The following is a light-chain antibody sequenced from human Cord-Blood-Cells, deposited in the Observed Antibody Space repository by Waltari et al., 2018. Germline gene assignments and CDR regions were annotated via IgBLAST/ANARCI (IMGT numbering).Light chain of an antibody. Sequence: DIVMTQSPDSLAVSLGERATINCKSRQSVLYSSNNKNYLAWYQQKPGQPPKLLIYWASTRESWVPDRLSVSVSETDFTLTISSLQAEDVAVYYCQQYYSTPYSFGQGTKLEIK. V-gene: IGKV4-1*01. CDR2: WAS. J-gene: IGKJ2*03. CDR3: QQYYSTPYS. CDR1: QSVLYSSNNKNY.